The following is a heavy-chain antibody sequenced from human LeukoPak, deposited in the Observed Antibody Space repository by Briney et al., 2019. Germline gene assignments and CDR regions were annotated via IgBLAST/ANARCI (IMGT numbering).Heavy chain of an antibody. CDR1: GFTFSTYW. Sequence: GGSLRLSCEASGFTFSTYWMNWVRQAPGKGLEWVAVISYDGSNKYYADSVKGRFTISRDNSKNTLYLQMNSLRAEDTAVYYCARDPSIAAADGGWFDPWGQGTLVTVSS. CDR2: ISYDGSNK. J-gene: IGHJ5*02. CDR3: ARDPSIAAADGGWFDP. D-gene: IGHD6-13*01. V-gene: IGHV3-30*03.